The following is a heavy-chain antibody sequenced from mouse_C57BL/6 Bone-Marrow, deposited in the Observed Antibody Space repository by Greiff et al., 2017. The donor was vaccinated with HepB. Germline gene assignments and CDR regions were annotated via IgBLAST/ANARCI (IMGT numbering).Heavy chain of an antibody. CDR2: IDPENGDT. Sequence: EVQLQQSGAELVRPGASVKLSCTASGFNIKDDYMHWVNQRPEQGLEWIGWIDPENGDTEYASKFQGKATITADTSSNTAYLQLSSLTSEDTAVYYCTTNVGVFFDYWGQGTTLTVSS. V-gene: IGHV14-4*01. CDR1: GFNIKDDY. J-gene: IGHJ2*01. CDR3: TTNVGVFFDY.